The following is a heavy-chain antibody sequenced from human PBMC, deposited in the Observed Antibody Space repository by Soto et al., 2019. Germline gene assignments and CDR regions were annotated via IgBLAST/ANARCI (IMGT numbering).Heavy chain of an antibody. CDR2: IKSKNDGGTT. D-gene: IGHD6-13*01. CDR1: GFTFSNAW. V-gene: IGHV3-15*01. J-gene: IGHJ6*02. Sequence: PGGSLRLSCAASGFTFSNAWMSWVRKAPGKGMEWVGRIKSKNDGGTTDYPALVKGRITISEDDSKNTLHMQMNSPTTEETAVYYCSTTAAAPDADYYYGMDVWGQGATVTVSS. CDR3: STTAAAPDADYYYGMDV.